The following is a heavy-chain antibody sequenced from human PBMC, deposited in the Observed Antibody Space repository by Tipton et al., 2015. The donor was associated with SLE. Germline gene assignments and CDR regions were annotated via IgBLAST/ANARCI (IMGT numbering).Heavy chain of an antibody. V-gene: IGHV4-34*01. D-gene: IGHD3/OR15-3a*01. J-gene: IGHJ6*03. CDR1: GGSFSGYY. CDR2: INHSGST. CDR3: ARVPGLGRDYYYYYYMDV. Sequence: TLSLTCAVYGGSFSGYYWSWIRQPPGKGLEWIGEINHSGSTNYNPSLKSRVTISIDTSKNQFSLKLSSVTAADTAVYYCARVPGLGRDYYYYYYMDVWTKGTTVTVSS.